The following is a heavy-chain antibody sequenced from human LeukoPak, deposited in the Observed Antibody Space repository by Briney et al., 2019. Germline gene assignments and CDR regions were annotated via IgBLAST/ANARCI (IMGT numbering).Heavy chain of an antibody. CDR1: GGSISSSNYY. D-gene: IGHD6-13*01. J-gene: IGHJ5*02. CDR3: ASTVAAAGQINWFDP. V-gene: IGHV4-39*01. Sequence: SETLSLTCTVSGGSISSSNYYWGWIRQPPGKGLEWIGSIYYSGTTDYNPSLKSRASISVDTSKNQFSLKLSSVTAADTAVYYCASTVAAAGQINWFDPWGQGTLVTVSS. CDR2: IYYSGTT.